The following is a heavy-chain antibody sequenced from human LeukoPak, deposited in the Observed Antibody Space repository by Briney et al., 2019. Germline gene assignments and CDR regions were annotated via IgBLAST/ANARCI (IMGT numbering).Heavy chain of an antibody. CDR1: GFTFDDYA. J-gene: IGHJ4*02. V-gene: IGHV3-9*01. D-gene: IGHD3-10*01. CDR3: VRDPRFSENFDY. Sequence: AGGSLRPSCAASGFTFDDYAMHWVRQAPGKGLEWVSGISWNSGSIDYADSVKGRFTISRDNAKNFLYLQMNSLRAEDTAVYYCVRDPRFSENFDYWGQGTLVTVSS. CDR2: ISWNSGSI.